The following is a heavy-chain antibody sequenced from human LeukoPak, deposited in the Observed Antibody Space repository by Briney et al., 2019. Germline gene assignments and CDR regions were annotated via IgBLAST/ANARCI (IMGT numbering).Heavy chain of an antibody. J-gene: IGHJ4*02. D-gene: IGHD4-23*01. V-gene: IGHV4-59*01. CDR2: IYYSGST. CDR3: ASSGGNSVVGTFDY. CDR1: DGSISSYY. Sequence: KASETLSLTCTVSDGSISSYYWSWVRQPPGKGLEWIGYIYYSGSTNYNPSLKSRVTISVDTSKNQFSLKLSSVTAADTAVYYCASSGGNSVVGTFDYWGQGTLVTVSS.